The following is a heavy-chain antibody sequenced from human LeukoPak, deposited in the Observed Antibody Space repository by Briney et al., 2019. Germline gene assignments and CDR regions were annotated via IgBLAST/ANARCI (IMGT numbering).Heavy chain of an antibody. J-gene: IGHJ4*02. Sequence: ASVKVSCKASGYTFTGYYMHWVRQAPGQGLEWMGIINPSGGSTSYAQKFQGRVTMTRDMSTSTVYMELSSLRSEDTAVYYCARAEGDYSRIDYWGQGTLVTVSS. CDR1: GYTFTGYY. V-gene: IGHV1-46*01. CDR3: ARAEGDYSRIDY. CDR2: INPSGGST. D-gene: IGHD4-11*01.